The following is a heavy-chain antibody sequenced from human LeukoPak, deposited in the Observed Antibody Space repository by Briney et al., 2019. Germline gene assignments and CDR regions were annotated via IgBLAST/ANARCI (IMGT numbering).Heavy chain of an antibody. J-gene: IGHJ4*02. V-gene: IGHV4-59*12. CDR1: GGSISSYY. CDR2: IYYSGST. Sequence: SETLSLTCTVSGGSISSYYWSWVRQPPGKGLEWIGYIYYSGSTNYNPSLKSRVTMSVDTSKNQFSLKLSSVTAADTAVYYCARGPPPDFDYWGRGTLVTVSS. CDR3: ARGPPPDFDY.